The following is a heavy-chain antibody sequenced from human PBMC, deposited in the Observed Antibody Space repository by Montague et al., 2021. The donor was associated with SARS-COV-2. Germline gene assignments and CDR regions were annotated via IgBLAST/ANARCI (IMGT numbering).Heavy chain of an antibody. CDR1: GASIRRSTYY. D-gene: IGHD3-9*01. CDR3: GSDTTAYFRFDY. V-gene: IGHV4-39*07. J-gene: IGHJ4*02. CDR2: IYYSGTT. Sequence: SETLSLTCTVSGASIRRSTYYWGWLRQPPGKDLEWIGTIYYSGTTHYNPSLRSRVTISLDTSKNQVSLRLTSVTAADTAFYYCGSDTTAYFRFDYWGRGTLISVSS.